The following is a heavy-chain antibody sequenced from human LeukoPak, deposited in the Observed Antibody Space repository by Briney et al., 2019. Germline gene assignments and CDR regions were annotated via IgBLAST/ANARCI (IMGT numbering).Heavy chain of an antibody. J-gene: IGHJ3*02. CDR1: GFIFSSYA. CDR2: ISSNGGST. CDR3: VKGGYCSSTSCYMGFDI. D-gene: IGHD2-2*02. V-gene: IGHV3-64D*09. Sequence: PGGSLRLSCSASGFIFSSYAMHWVRQAPGKGLEYVSAISSNGGSTYYGDSVKGRFTSSRDNSKETLYLQMSSLRAEDAAVYYCVKGGYCSSTSCYMGFDIWGQGTMVTVSS.